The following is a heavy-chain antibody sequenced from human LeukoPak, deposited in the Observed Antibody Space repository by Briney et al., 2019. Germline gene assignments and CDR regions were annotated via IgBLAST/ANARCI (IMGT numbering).Heavy chain of an antibody. V-gene: IGHV4-34*01. D-gene: IGHD3-9*01. Sequence: SETLFLTCAVYGGSFSGYYWSRIRQPPGKGLEWIGEINHSGSTNYNPSLKSRVTISVDTSKNQFSLKLSSVTAAATAVYYCARRGLLRYFAYWGQGTLVTVSS. CDR2: INHSGST. CDR1: GGSFSGYY. CDR3: ARRGLLRYFAY. J-gene: IGHJ4*02.